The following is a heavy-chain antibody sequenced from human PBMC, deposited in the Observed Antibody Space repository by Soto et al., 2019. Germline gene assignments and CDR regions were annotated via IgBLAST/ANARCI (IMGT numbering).Heavy chain of an antibody. J-gene: IGHJ4*02. Sequence: SETLSLTCAVYGGSFSGYYWSWIRQPPGKGLEWIGEINHSGSTNYNPSLKSRVTISVDTSKNQFSLKLSSVTAADTAVYYCARESEAAAGLNWGQGTLVTVSS. V-gene: IGHV4-34*01. CDR1: GGSFSGYY. D-gene: IGHD6-13*01. CDR3: ARESEAAAGLN. CDR2: INHSGST.